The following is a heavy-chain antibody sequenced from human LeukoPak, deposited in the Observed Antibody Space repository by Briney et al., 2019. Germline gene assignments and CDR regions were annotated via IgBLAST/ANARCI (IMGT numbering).Heavy chain of an antibody. V-gene: IGHV3-33*01. Sequence: PGGPLRLSCATSGFPFSNYGMNWARQAPGKGLEWVAFRSYDGSNEYYADSVKGRFTIPRDNSKNTLFLQMTTLRVEDTAVYYCARIVGATHAFDYWGQGTLVTVSS. J-gene: IGHJ4*02. CDR1: GFPFSNYG. CDR3: ARIVGATHAFDY. CDR2: RSYDGSNE. D-gene: IGHD1-26*01.